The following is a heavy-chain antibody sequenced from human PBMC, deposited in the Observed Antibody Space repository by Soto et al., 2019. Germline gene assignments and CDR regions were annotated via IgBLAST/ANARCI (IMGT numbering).Heavy chain of an antibody. V-gene: IGHV1-8*01. CDR1: GYTFTSYD. CDR3: ARVSRVRGPKINQMHDVED. Sequence: ASVKVSCKASGYTFTSYDINWVRQATGQGLEWMGWMNPNSGNTGYAQKFQGRVTMTRNTSISTAYMELSSLRSGDTAVYYCARVSRVRGPKINQMHDVEDWGNGTTVNVS. J-gene: IGHJ6*03. CDR2: MNPNSGNT. D-gene: IGHD3-10*01.